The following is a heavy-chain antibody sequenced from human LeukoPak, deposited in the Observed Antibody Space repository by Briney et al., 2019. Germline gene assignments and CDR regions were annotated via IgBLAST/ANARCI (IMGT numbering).Heavy chain of an antibody. J-gene: IGHJ6*02. V-gene: IGHV3-30-3*01. CDR1: GFTFSSYA. CDR3: ARAHTTYYDILTGYYRYYGMDV. Sequence: GGSLRLSCAASGFTFSSYAMHWVRQAPGKGLEWVAVISYDGSNKYYADSVKGRFTNSRDNSKNTLYLQMNSLRAEDTAVYYCARAHTTYYDILTGYYRYYGMDVWGQGTTVTVSS. D-gene: IGHD3-9*01. CDR2: ISYDGSNK.